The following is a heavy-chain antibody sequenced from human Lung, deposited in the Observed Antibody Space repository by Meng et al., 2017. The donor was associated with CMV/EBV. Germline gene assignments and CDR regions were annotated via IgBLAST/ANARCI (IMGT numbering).Heavy chain of an antibody. D-gene: IGHD3-3*01. CDR1: GFTFSSYW. CDR3: ARDRFEDYDFWSGYSLTDYYGMDV. Sequence: SCAASGFTFSSYWMSWVRQAPGKGLEWVANIKQDGSEKYYVDSVKGRFTISRDNAKNSLYLQMNSLRAEDTALYYCARDRFEDYDFWSGYSLTDYYGMDVXGQGXTVTVSS. J-gene: IGHJ6*02. CDR2: IKQDGSEK. V-gene: IGHV3-7*03.